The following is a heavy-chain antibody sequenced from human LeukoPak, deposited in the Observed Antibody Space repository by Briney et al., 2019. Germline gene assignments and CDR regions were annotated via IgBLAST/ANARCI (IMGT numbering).Heavy chain of an antibody. Sequence: SSETLSLTCTVSGGSISSYYWSWIRQPPGKGLEWIGYIYYSGSTNYNPSLKSRVTISVDTSKNQFSLKLSSVTAADTAVYYCARAHCSGTSCYAGRGWFDPWGQGTLVTVSS. D-gene: IGHD2-2*01. CDR2: IYYSGST. CDR1: GGSISSYY. CDR3: ARAHCSGTSCYAGRGWFDP. V-gene: IGHV4-59*01. J-gene: IGHJ5*02.